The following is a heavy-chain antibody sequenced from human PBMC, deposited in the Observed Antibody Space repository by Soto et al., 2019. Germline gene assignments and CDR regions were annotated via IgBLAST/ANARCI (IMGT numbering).Heavy chain of an antibody. CDR1: GLTFSSYA. Sequence: PGGSLRLSCAASGLTFSSYAMNWVRQAPGKGLEWVSAISGSGGSTYYADSVKGRFTISRDDSKNTLYLQMNSLRAEDTAVYYCAKARAQYYDFWSGYPVDYWGQGT. D-gene: IGHD3-3*01. V-gene: IGHV3-23*01. CDR2: ISGSGGST. J-gene: IGHJ4*02. CDR3: AKARAQYYDFWSGYPVDY.